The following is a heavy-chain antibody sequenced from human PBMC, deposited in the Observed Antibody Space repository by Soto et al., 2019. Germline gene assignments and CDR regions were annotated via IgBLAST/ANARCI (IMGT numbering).Heavy chain of an antibody. CDR2: IFYSGST. V-gene: IGHV4-59*08. CDR1: GGSISSYY. J-gene: IGHJ4*02. D-gene: IGHD6-13*01. Sequence: SETLSLTCTVSGGSISSYYWSWIRQPPGKGLEWIGYIFYSGSTNYNPSLKSRVTISVDTSKNQFSLKLNSVTAADTAVYYCASRHSSPYFDYWGQGTLVTVSS. CDR3: ASRHSSPYFDY.